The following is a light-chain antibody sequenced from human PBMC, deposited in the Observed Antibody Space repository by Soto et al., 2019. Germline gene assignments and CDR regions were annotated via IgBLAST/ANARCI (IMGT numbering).Light chain of an antibody. Sequence: SYELTQPPSVSVSPGQTASITCSGDKLGNKYACWYQQKPGQSPVLVIYQDNKRPSGIPERFSGSHSGNTATLTIIGTQAVDEAGYYCQAWDSSTVVFGGGTKLTVL. V-gene: IGLV3-1*01. CDR2: QDN. CDR1: KLGNKY. CDR3: QAWDSSTVV. J-gene: IGLJ2*01.